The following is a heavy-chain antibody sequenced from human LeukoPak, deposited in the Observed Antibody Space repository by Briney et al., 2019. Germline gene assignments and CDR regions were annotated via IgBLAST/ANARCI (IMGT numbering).Heavy chain of an antibody. V-gene: IGHV1-8*01. Sequence: ASVKVSCKASGYTFTSYDINWVRQATGQGLEWMGWMNPNSGSTGYAQKFQGRVTMTRNTSISTAYMELSSLRSEDTAVYYCARGGRIAARYNWFDPWGQGTLVTVSS. D-gene: IGHD6-6*01. CDR2: MNPNSGST. J-gene: IGHJ5*02. CDR3: ARGGRIAARYNWFDP. CDR1: GYTFTSYD.